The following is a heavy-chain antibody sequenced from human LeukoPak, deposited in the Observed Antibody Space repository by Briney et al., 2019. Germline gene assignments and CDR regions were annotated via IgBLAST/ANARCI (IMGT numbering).Heavy chain of an antibody. D-gene: IGHD2-2*01. CDR2: ISAYNGNT. CDR3: ARVYPDCSSTSCYRFYYYYDMDV. V-gene: IGHV1-18*01. CDR1: GYTFTSYG. J-gene: IGHJ6*02. Sequence: ASVKVSCKASGYTFTSYGISWVRQAPGQGLEWMGWISAYNGNTNYAQKLQGRVTMTTDTSTSTAYMELRSLRSDDTAVYYCARVYPDCSSTSCYRFYYYYDMDVWGQGTTVTVSS.